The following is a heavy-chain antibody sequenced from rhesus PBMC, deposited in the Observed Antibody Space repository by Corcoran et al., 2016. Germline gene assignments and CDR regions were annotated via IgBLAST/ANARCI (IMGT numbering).Heavy chain of an antibody. V-gene: IGHV4S2*01. CDR3: TRGGWSPYYFDY. D-gene: IGHD6-37*01. CDR2: IYGSGENP. CDR1: GASISSNY. J-gene: IGHJ4*01. Sequence: QVQLQESGPGLVKPSETLPLTCAVSGASISSNYWSWIRQAPGKGLGWIGRIYGSGENPDANPSLKSRVTISIDTSTNQFSLKLSSVTAADTAGYYCTRGGWSPYYFDYWGQGVLVTVSS.